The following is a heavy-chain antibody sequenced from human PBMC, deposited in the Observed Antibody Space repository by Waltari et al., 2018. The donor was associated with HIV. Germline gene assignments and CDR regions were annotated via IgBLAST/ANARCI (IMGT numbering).Heavy chain of an antibody. Sequence: QVQLVQSGSELKKPGASVKVSCKASGYIFTKYAMNWVRQAPGQGLEWMGWSNTITGNPTYAQGFTGRFVFSLDTSVSTAYLQISSLKPEDTAVYYCAKLGNYNWLDPWGQGTLVTVSS. V-gene: IGHV7-4-1*02. CDR1: GYIFTKYA. CDR2: SNTITGNP. CDR3: AKLGNYNWLDP. J-gene: IGHJ5*02. D-gene: IGHD7-27*01.